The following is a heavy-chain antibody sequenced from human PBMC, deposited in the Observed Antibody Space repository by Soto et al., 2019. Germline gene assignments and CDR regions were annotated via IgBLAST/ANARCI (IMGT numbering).Heavy chain of an antibody. V-gene: IGHV6-1*01. Sequence: TLSLTCAISGDSVSSNSAAWNWIRQSPSRGLEWLGRTYYRSKWYNDYAVSVKSRITINPDTSKNQFSLQLNSVTPEDTAVYYCARGGGYFDWLGGYYYYYGMDVWGQGTTVTVSS. CDR3: ARGGGYFDWLGGYYYYYGMDV. J-gene: IGHJ6*02. D-gene: IGHD3-9*01. CDR1: GDSVSSNSAA. CDR2: TYYRSKWYN.